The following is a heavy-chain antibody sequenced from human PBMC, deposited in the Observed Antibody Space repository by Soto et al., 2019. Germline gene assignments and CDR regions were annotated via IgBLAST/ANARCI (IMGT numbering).Heavy chain of an antibody. Sequence: RRLSCAASGFTFSSYGMHWVRQAPGKGLEWVAVISYDGSNKYYADSVKGRFTISRDNSKNTLYLQMNSLRAEDTAVYYCAKDRGRSWYYYYYGMDVWGQGTTVTVS. CDR3: AKDRGRSWYYYYYGMDV. V-gene: IGHV3-30*18. CDR1: GFTFSSYG. CDR2: ISYDGSNK. J-gene: IGHJ6*02. D-gene: IGHD6-13*01.